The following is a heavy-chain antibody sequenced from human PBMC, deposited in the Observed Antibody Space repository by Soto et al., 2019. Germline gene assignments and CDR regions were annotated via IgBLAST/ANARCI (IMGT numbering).Heavy chain of an antibody. CDR3: AEGGFGGAYYAY. CDR1: AYAFNNYY. V-gene: IGHV1-18*04. D-gene: IGHD5-12*01. J-gene: IGHJ1*01. CDR2: ISGYNGDT. Sequence: ASVKVSCKASAYAFNNYYINWVRQAPGQGLEWMGWISGYNGDTNYARKFQGRVTMTTDTSTYTAYMEMRSLRSDDTAVYYCAEGGFGGAYYAYWGQGSLVTVSS.